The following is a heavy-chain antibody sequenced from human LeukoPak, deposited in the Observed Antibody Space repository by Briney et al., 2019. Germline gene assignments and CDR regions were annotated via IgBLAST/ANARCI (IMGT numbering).Heavy chain of an antibody. D-gene: IGHD2-15*01. V-gene: IGHV1-18*01. CDR3: DY. Sequence: ASVKVSCKASGYTFTSYGVSWVRQAPGQGPEWMGWISAYNDNTNYVQKCQGRVNMTTDTSSSTAYYCARLYCSGGNCYGPPDYWGQGTLVTVSS. CDR1: GYTFTSYG. CDR2: ISAYNDNT. J-gene: IGHJ4*02.